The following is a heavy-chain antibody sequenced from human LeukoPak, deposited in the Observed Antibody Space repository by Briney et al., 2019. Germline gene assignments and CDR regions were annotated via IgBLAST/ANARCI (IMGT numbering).Heavy chain of an antibody. CDR3: ARGQGDSSGYPPPGY. J-gene: IGHJ4*02. CDR2: IIPIFGTA. D-gene: IGHD3-22*01. Sequence: SVKVSCRASGGTFSSYAISWVRQAPGQGLEWMGGIIPIFGTANYAQKFQGRVTITADESTSTAYMELSSLRSEDTAVYYCARGQGDSSGYPPPGYWGQGTLVTVSS. CDR1: GGTFSSYA. V-gene: IGHV1-69*13.